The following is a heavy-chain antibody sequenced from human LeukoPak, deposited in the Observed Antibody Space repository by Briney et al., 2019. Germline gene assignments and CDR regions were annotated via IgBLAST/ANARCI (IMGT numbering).Heavy chain of an antibody. Sequence: PSETLSLTCTVSGGSIYSTSYYWGWIRQPPGKGLEWIGSIYYSGSTYYNPSLRSRVTISVDTSKTQFSLKLTSVTAADTAVYYCCLQQQPPASDYWGQGTLVTVSS. CDR3: CLQQQPPASDY. CDR2: IYYSGST. J-gene: IGHJ4*02. CDR1: GGSIYSTSYY. D-gene: IGHD6-13*01. V-gene: IGHV4-39*01.